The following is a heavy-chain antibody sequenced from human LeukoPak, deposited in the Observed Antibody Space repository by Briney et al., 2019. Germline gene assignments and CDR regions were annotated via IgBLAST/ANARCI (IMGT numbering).Heavy chain of an antibody. J-gene: IGHJ4*02. CDR3: ARGGVRRQNIRWYYFDY. CDR1: GGSISSSSYY. V-gene: IGHV4-39*01. Sequence: SETLSLTCTVSGGSISSSSYYWGWIRQPPGKGLEWVGSIYHSGSTYYNPSLKSRVTISVDTSKNQFSLKLSSVTAADTAVYSCARGGVRRQNIRWYYFDYWGQGTLVTVSS. CDR2: IYHSGST. D-gene: IGHD2-15*01.